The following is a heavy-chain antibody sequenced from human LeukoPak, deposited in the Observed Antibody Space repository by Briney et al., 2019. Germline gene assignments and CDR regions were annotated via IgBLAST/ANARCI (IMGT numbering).Heavy chain of an antibody. D-gene: IGHD3-10*01. Sequence: QSGGSLSLSCAASGFSFSSYSMNWVRQAPGKGLEWVSYITSSSSTIFYADSVKGRFTISRDNAKSSLYLQMISLRAEDTAVYYCARVSYGPGYTHIDSWGQRTVVTVSS. CDR2: ITSSSSTI. V-gene: IGHV3-48*01. CDR3: ARVSYGPGYTHIDS. CDR1: GFSFSSYS. J-gene: IGHJ4*02.